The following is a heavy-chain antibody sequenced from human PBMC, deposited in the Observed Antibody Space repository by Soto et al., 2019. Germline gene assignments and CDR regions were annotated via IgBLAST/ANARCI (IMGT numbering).Heavy chain of an antibody. CDR2: ISGSGGST. V-gene: IGHV3-23*01. D-gene: IGHD3-9*01. Sequence: GGSLRLSSAASGFTFSVYSMSWVRQPPGKGLEWVSTISGSGGSTYYADSVKGRFTISRDNSKTTLYLQMNSLRAEDTAVYYCAKPLTTGYYFPFDYWGQGTLVTVSS. J-gene: IGHJ4*02. CDR3: AKPLTTGYYFPFDY. CDR1: GFTFSVYS.